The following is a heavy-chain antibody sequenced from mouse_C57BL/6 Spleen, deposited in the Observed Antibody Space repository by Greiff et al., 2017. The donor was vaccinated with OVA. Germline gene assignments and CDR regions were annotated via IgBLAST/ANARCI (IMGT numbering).Heavy chain of an antibody. D-gene: IGHD1-1*01. CDR1: GYTFTTYP. Sequence: QVQLKESGAELVKPGASVKMSCKASGYTFTTYPIEWMKQNHGKSLEWIGNFHPYNDDTKYNEKFKGKATLTVEKSSSTVYLELSRLTSDDSAVYYCARRYYGSSYGFAYWGQGTLVTVSA. V-gene: IGHV1-47*01. J-gene: IGHJ3*01. CDR3: ARRYYGSSYGFAY. CDR2: FHPYNDDT.